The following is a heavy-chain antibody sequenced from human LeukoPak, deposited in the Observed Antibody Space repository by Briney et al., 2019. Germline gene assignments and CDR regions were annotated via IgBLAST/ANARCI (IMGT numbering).Heavy chain of an antibody. J-gene: IGHJ4*02. V-gene: IGHV3-74*01. CDR3: ARYVVASACFDS. CDR1: GFTLSGYW. CDR2: MNSDVTVT. D-gene: IGHD2-15*01. Sequence: GGSLRLSCAASGFTLSGYWMDWVRQAPGEGLVWVSRMNSDVTVTTYADSVRGRFTISRDNARSTLYLQMSSLRAEDTAVYYCARYVVASACFDSWGQGTPVTVSS.